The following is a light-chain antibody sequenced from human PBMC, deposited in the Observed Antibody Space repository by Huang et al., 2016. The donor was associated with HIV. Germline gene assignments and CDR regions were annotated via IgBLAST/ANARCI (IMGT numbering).Light chain of an antibody. Sequence: DILMTQSPSSLSAFVGDTVTITCRASQVIGNSLAWYQQKPGRPPKLLIYVASTLQSGVPSRFSGSGSGTDFTLTISNLQTEDVATYYCQKYDSAPRTFGQGTRV. CDR3: QKYDSAPRT. CDR1: QVIGNS. J-gene: IGKJ1*01. V-gene: IGKV1-27*01. CDR2: VAS.